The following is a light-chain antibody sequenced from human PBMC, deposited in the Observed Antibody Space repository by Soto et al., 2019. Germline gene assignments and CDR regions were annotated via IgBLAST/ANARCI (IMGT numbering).Light chain of an antibody. CDR2: EDD. CDR1: SSNIGKNY. CDR3: ETWDSSLNAGV. Sequence: QSVLTQSPSVSATPGQKVTISCSGGSSNIGKNYVSWYQQLPGTAPKRLIYEDDKRPSGISDRFSGSKSGTSATLGITGLQTGEEADYYCETWDSSLNAGVFGGGTQLTVL. V-gene: IGLV1-51*02. J-gene: IGLJ3*02.